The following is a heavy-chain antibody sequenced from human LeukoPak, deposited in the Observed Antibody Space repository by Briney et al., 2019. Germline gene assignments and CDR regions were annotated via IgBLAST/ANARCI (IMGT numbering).Heavy chain of an antibody. J-gene: IGHJ4*02. CDR1: GGSISSSSYY. Sequence: PSETLSLTCTVFGGSISSSSYYWGWIRQPPGKGLEWIGSIYYSGSTYYNPSLKSRVTISVDTSKSQFSLKLSSVTAEDSAVYYCARFKSGGFSYFDSWGQGTLVAVSS. CDR3: ARFKSGGFSYFDS. CDR2: IYYSGST. D-gene: IGHD3-3*01. V-gene: IGHV4-39*07.